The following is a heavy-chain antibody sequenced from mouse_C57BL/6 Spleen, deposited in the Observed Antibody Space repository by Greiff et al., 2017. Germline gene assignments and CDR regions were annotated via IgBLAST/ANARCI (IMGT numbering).Heavy chain of an antibody. CDR3: ARSYGSSWGYFDV. CDR1: GYTFTSYW. D-gene: IGHD1-1*01. V-gene: IGHV1-52*01. Sequence: QVQLQQPGAELVRPGSSVKLSCKASGYTFTSYWMHWVKQRPIQGLEWIGNIDPSDSATHYNQKFKDKATLTVDKSSSTAYMQLSSLTSEDSAVYDCARSYGSSWGYFDVWGTGTTVTVSS. CDR2: IDPSDSAT. J-gene: IGHJ1*03.